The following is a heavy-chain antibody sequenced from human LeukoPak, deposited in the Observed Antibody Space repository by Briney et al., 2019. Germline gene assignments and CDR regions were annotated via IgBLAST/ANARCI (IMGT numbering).Heavy chain of an antibody. CDR1: GFXFSDYG. D-gene: IGHD5-18*01. V-gene: IGHV3-33*01. J-gene: IGHJ4*02. CDR3: ARDRYGIRRDYFDY. Sequence: GRSLRLSCAASGFXFSDYGIHWVRQAPGKGLEWVARIWYDGTNKYYVDSVKGRFTISRDNSKNTLYLQMNSLRADDTAVYCCARDRYGIRRDYFDYWGQGILVTVSS. CDR2: IWYDGTNK.